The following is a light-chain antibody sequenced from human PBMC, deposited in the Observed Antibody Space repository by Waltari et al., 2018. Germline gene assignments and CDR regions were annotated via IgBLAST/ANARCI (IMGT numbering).Light chain of an antibody. CDR1: QNNGIY. J-gene: IGKJ1*01. CDR2: AAS. V-gene: IGKV1-39*01. CDR3: QQSHNTPWT. Sequence: DIQMTQSPSSLSASVGDRVTMTCRASQNNGIYLNWYQQKPVKAPKLLIYAASSLQSGVPSRFSVSGSETDFTLTISSLQPEDFATYYCQQSHNTPWTFGQGTKVDIK.